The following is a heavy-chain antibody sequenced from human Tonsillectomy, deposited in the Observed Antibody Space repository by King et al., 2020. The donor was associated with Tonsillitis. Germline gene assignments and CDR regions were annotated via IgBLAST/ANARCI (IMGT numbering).Heavy chain of an antibody. J-gene: IGHJ4*02. Sequence: QLVQSGGGLVKPGGSLRLSCAASGFTFSDYYMGWIRQAPGKGLEWVSYITGGGSYTNYADSVKGRFTISRDNAKNSLFLEMNSLRVEDTAVYYCARDGQTRATYWGQGTLVTVSS. V-gene: IGHV3-11*06. D-gene: IGHD5-12*01. CDR1: GFTFSDYY. CDR3: ARDGQTRATY. CDR2: ITGGGSYT.